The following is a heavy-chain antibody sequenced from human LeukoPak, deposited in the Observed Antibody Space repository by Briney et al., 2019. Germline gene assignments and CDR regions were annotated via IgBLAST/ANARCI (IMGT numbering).Heavy chain of an antibody. CDR1: GFTFSSYS. Sequence: GGSLRLSCAASGFTFSSYSMNWVRQAPGKGLEWVSYISSSSRTIYDADSVKGRFTISRDNAKNSLYLQMNSLRAEDTAVYYCARDMGERWLSYYYYGMDVWGQGTTVTVSS. D-gene: IGHD5-24*01. CDR2: ISSSSRTI. V-gene: IGHV3-48*01. J-gene: IGHJ6*02. CDR3: ARDMGERWLSYYYYGMDV.